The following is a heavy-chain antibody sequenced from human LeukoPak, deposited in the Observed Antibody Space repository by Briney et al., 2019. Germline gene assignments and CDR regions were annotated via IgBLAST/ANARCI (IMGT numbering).Heavy chain of an antibody. Sequence: PSGTLSLTCTVSGGSISNYYWDWVRPSPGKGLEWIGYILHLMSAHYAPALKSRVTIPSDASKNQICLKLSSVTAADTAVYYCARSLGTITPALFGSWGQGTRGT. CDR2: ILHLMSA. CDR3: ARSLGTITPALFGS. D-gene: IGHD3-16*01. V-gene: IGHV4-59*01. J-gene: IGHJ5*02. CDR1: GGSISNYY.